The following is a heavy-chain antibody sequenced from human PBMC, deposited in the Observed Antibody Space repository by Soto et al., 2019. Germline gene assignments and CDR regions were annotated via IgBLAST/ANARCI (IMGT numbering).Heavy chain of an antibody. D-gene: IGHD3-22*01. CDR1: GYTLTGYY. J-gene: IGHJ4*02. Sequence: QVQLVQSGAEVRKPGASVRVSCKASGYTLTGYYMHWVRQAPGHGLEWMGRINPSDGSTGYTQKLQDRPTLTRDTSTSTVYMELSSLKSEDTAVYYCARESSGYYWVHWGQGTLVTVS. V-gene: IGHV1-46*04. CDR2: INPSDGST. CDR3: ARESSGYYWVH.